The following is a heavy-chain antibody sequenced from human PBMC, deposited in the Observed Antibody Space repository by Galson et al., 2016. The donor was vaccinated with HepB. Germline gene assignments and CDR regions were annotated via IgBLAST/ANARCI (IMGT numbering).Heavy chain of an antibody. CDR2: ISSSSDYT. CDR3: ARHYGSGSYLAIDY. Sequence: SLRLSCAASGFTFSDFYMSWVRQAPGKGLEWVSYISSSSDYTNNADSVKGRFTISRDNAKNSLYLQMNSLRAEDTAVYYCARHYGSGSYLAIDYWGQGTLVTVSS. J-gene: IGHJ4*02. V-gene: IGHV3-11*03. D-gene: IGHD3-10*01. CDR1: GFTFSDFY.